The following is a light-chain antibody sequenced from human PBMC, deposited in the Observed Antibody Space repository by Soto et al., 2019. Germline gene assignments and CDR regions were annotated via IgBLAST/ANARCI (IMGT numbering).Light chain of an antibody. V-gene: IGKV1-39*01. Sequence: DIQMTQSPSSLSASVGDRVTITCRASQSISSYLNWYQQKPGKAPKLLIYAASSLQSGVPSRFSGSGSGTDFTLTISSLQPEDFATYYCQQSYSIPNTFGKGTKVEI. CDR2: AAS. CDR1: QSISSY. J-gene: IGKJ1*01. CDR3: QQSYSIPNT.